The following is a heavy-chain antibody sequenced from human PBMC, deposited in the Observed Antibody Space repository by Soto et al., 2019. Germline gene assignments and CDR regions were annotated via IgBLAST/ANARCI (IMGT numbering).Heavy chain of an antibody. J-gene: IGHJ3*02. CDR1: GFSLSPSGVG. CDR3: AHRRDRITMIVVVHHAFDI. CDR2: IYWNDDK. D-gene: IGHD3-22*01. V-gene: IGHV2-5*01. Sequence: QITLKESGPTLVKPTQTLTLTCTFSGFSLSPSGVGVGWIRQPPGKALERLALIYWNDDKRYSPSLKSRLTITKDTSKNQVVLTMTNMDPVDTATYYCAHRRDRITMIVVVHHAFDIWGQGTMVTVSS.